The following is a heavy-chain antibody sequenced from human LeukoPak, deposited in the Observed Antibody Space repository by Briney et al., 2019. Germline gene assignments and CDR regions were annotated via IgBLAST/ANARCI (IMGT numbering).Heavy chain of an antibody. CDR2: INHSGST. CDR1: GGSFSGYY. CDR3: ASVDTAMVDHVY. Sequence: SETLSLTCAVYGGSFSGYYWSWIRQPPGKGLEWIGEINHSGSTAYNPSLKSRVTISVDTSMNQFSLKLSSVTAADTAVYYCASVDTAMVDHVYWGQGTPVTVSS. V-gene: IGHV4-34*01. D-gene: IGHD5-18*01. J-gene: IGHJ4*02.